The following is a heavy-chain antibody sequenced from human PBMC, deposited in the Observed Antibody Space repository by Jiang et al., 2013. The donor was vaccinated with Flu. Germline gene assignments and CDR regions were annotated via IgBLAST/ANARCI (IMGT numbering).Heavy chain of an antibody. D-gene: IGHD5-18*01. CDR3: SKTVETTMVPLDY. Sequence: PGLVKPSETLSLTCTVSGASISSGDSYWGWIRQPPGKGLEWIGTISYSGSTYYNPSLKSRVTVSVDTSKNQFSLNLRSVTAADTAVYYCSKTVETTMVPLDYWGPGTLVTVSS. J-gene: IGHJ4*01. CDR1: GASISSGDSY. V-gene: IGHV4-39*01. CDR2: ISYSGST.